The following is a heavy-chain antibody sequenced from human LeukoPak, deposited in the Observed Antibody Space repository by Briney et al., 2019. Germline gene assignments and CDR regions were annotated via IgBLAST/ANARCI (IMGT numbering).Heavy chain of an antibody. CDR3: AKRSEFGVLYYMDV. D-gene: IGHD3-16*01. J-gene: IGHJ6*03. CDR2: ISGSSGTI. V-gene: IGHV3-48*01. CDR1: GFTFSSYS. Sequence: GGSLRLSCAASGFTFSSYSMNWVRQAPGKGLEWVSYISGSSGTIYYADSVKGRFTISRDNAKSSLYLQMNSLRAEDTAVYYCAKRSEFGVLYYMDVWGKGTTVTVSS.